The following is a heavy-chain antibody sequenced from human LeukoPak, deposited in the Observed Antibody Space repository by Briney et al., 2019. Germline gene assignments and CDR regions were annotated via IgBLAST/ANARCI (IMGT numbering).Heavy chain of an antibody. J-gene: IGHJ6*03. Sequence: PSETLSLTCAVYGGSFSGYYWSWIRQPPGKGLEWIGEINHSGSTNYNPSLKSRVTISVDTSKNQFSLKLSSVTAADTAVYYCARHVWGMSQLMDYYYYMDVWGKGTTVTISS. CDR3: ARHVWGMSQLMDYYYYMDV. V-gene: IGHV4-34*01. CDR2: INHSGST. CDR1: GGSFSGYY. D-gene: IGHD2-8*01.